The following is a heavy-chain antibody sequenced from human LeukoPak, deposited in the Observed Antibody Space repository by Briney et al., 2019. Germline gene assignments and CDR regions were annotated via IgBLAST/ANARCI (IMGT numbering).Heavy chain of an antibody. V-gene: IGHV1-18*01. Sequence: GASVKVSCKASGYTFTSYGITWVRQAPGQGLEWMGWINAYNGNINYAQKVQGRVTMTRDMSTSTVYMELSSLRSEDTAVYYCARDPRDYYDSSGPGLQHWGQGTLVTVSS. D-gene: IGHD3-22*01. CDR3: ARDPRDYYDSSGPGLQH. J-gene: IGHJ1*01. CDR1: GYTFTSYG. CDR2: INAYNGNI.